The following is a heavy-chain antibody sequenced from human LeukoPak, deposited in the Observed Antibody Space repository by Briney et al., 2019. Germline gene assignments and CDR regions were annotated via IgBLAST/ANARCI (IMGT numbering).Heavy chain of an antibody. CDR2: INHSGST. CDR3: ASTRRDFYGMDV. V-gene: IGHV4-34*01. CDR1: GGSFSGYY. J-gene: IGHJ6*04. D-gene: IGHD3-3*01. Sequence: SETLSLTCAVYGGSFSGYYWSWIRQPPGKGLEWIGEINHSGSTNYNPSLKSRVTISVDTSKNQFPLKLSSVTAADTAVYYCASTRRDFYGMDVWGKGTTVTVSS.